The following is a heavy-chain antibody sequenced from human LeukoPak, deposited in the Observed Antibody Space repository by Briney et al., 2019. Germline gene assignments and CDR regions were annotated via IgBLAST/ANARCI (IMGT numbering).Heavy chain of an antibody. Sequence: SETLSLTCAVYGGSFSGYYWSWIRQPPGKGLEWIGKINHSGSTNYNPSLKSRVTISVDTSKNQFSLKLNSVTAADTAVYYCVRVVWMDVVNTKGGWFDPWGQGTLVTVSS. D-gene: IGHD5-12*01. CDR3: VRVVWMDVVNTKGGWFDP. V-gene: IGHV4-34*01. CDR1: GGSFSGYY. CDR2: INHSGST. J-gene: IGHJ5*02.